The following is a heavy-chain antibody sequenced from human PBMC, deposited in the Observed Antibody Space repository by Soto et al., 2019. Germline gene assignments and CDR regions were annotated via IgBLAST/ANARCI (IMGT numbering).Heavy chain of an antibody. V-gene: IGHV4-61*01. CDR3: ARDVVGATIKGGGY. D-gene: IGHD1-26*01. CDR1: GGSVSSGSYY. J-gene: IGHJ4*02. CDR2: IYYSGST. Sequence: QVQLQESGPGLVKPSETLSLTCTVSGGSVSSGSYYWSWIRQPPGKGLEWIGYIYYSGSTNYNPSLKGRVTISVDTSKNRFSLELSSVTAADTAVYYCARDVVGATIKGGGYWGQGTLVTVSS.